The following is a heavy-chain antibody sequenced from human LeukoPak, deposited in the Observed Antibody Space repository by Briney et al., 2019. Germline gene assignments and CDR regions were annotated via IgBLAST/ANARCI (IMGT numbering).Heavy chain of an antibody. Sequence: GGSLRLSCAASGFTFSNYWMHWVRQAPGKGLVWVSRLDTDGSDTSYADSVKGRFTISRDNAKNTLYLQMNNLRAEDTAMYYCARDRYPAAREFDYWGQGTLVTVSS. D-gene: IGHD2-2*01. CDR2: LDTDGSDT. CDR1: GFTFSNYW. CDR3: ARDRYPAAREFDY. V-gene: IGHV3-74*01. J-gene: IGHJ4*02.